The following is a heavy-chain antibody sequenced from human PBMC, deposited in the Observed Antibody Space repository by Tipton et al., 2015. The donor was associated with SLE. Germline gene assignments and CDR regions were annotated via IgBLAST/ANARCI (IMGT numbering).Heavy chain of an antibody. D-gene: IGHD2-8*02. CDR1: GYSFSDYW. J-gene: IGHJ4*02. CDR3: ARHESRDWIDGVCYVDY. Sequence: VQLVQSGAEVKKPGESLTISCKGSGYSFSDYWIGWVRRMPGKGLQWMGIIFPGDSDTRYSPSFQGQVTFSADKSISTAYLQWSSLRASDTAIYYCARHESRDWIDGVCYVDYWGLRTLVTVSS. V-gene: IGHV5-51*01. CDR2: IFPGDSDT.